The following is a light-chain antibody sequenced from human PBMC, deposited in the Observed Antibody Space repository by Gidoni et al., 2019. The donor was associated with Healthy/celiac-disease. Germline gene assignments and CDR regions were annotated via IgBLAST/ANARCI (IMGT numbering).Light chain of an antibody. V-gene: IGLV1-44*01. CDR2: SNN. CDR3: AAWDDSLNGYVV. J-gene: IGLJ2*01. Sequence: QSVLTQPPSASGTPVQRVTISCSGSSSNNGSNTVNWYQQLPGTAPKLLIYSNNQRSSGVPDRFFGSKSGTSASLAISGLQSEDEADYYCAAWDDSLNGYVVFGGGTKLTVL. CDR1: SSNNGSNT.